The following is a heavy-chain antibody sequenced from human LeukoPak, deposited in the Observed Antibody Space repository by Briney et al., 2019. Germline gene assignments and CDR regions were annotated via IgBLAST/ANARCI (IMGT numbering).Heavy chain of an antibody. Sequence: GGSLRLSCAASGFTFNSYAMSWVRQAPGKGLEWVSAISGSGGSTYYADSVKGRFTISRDNSKNTLYLQMNSLRAEDTAVYYCAKDGPYLVGATTSYFDYWGQGTLATVSS. CDR2: ISGSGGST. J-gene: IGHJ4*02. CDR1: GFTFNSYA. D-gene: IGHD1-26*01. CDR3: AKDGPYLVGATTSYFDY. V-gene: IGHV3-23*01.